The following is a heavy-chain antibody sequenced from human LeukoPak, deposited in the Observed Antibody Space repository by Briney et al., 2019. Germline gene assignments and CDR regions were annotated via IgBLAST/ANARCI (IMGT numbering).Heavy chain of an antibody. CDR2: IYHSGST. J-gene: IGHJ4*02. CDR1: GGSISSGGYY. CDR3: ARDLYGSGRGGYFDY. V-gene: IGHV4-30-2*01. Sequence: SETLSLTCTVSGGSISSGGYYWSWIRQPPGKGLEWIGYIYHSGSTYYNPSLKSRVTISVDGSKNQFSLKLSSVTAADTAVYYCARDLYGSGRGGYFDYWGQGTLVTVSS. D-gene: IGHD3-10*01.